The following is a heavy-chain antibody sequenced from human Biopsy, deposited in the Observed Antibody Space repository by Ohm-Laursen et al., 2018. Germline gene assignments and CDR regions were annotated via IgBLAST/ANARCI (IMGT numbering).Heavy chain of an antibody. Sequence: GASVKVSCKTSTGTFDSYGVTWVRQAPGQGLEWMGRIIPILRTTTYVPKFQGRVTFTADKSSSTAYLELSSLTSEDTAMFYCAREAIGYQLPCDDWGQGTLVTVSS. CDR1: TGTFDSYG. D-gene: IGHD2-15*01. CDR3: AREAIGYQLPCDD. J-gene: IGHJ4*02. V-gene: IGHV1-69*04. CDR2: IIPILRTT.